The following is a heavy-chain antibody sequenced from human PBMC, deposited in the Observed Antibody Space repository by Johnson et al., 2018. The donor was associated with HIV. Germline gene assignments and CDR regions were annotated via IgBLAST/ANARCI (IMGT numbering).Heavy chain of an antibody. CDR2: IYSGGST. J-gene: IGHJ3*02. CDR3: ARGGYYYDSSGYIGVDAFDI. V-gene: IGHV3-53*01. Sequence: VQLVESGGGLIQPGGSLRLSCAASGFTVSSNYMSWVRQAPGKGLEWVSVIYSGGSTYYADSVKGRFTISRDNSKNTLYLQMNILRAEDTAVYYCARGGYYYDSSGYIGVDAFDIWGQGTMVTVSS. CDR1: GFTVSSNY. D-gene: IGHD3-22*01.